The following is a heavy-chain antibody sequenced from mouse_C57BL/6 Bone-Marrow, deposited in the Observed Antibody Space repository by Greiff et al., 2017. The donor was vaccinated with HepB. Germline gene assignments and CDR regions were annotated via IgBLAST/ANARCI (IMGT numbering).Heavy chain of an antibody. CDR1: GYAFTNYL. CDR3: ARDGDYGSSFGY. J-gene: IGHJ2*01. CDR2: INPGSGGT. V-gene: IGHV1-54*01. Sequence: QVQLKESGAELVRPGTSVKVSCKASGYAFTNYLIEWVKQRPGQGLEWIGVINPGSGGTNYNEKFKGKATLTADKSSSTAYMQLSSLTSEDSAVYFCARDGDYGSSFGYWGQGTTLTVSS. D-gene: IGHD1-1*01.